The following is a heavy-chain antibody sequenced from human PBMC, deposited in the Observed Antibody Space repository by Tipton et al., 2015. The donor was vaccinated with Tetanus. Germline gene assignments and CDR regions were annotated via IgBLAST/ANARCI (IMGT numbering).Heavy chain of an antibody. CDR3: ARATDPSGWTYFDF. Sequence: QLVQSGPEVKKPGASVKLSCATSGFPFSRPFIHWVRQAPGHGLGWMGLINPSGGGTTYAQKFRDRVTITRGTATSTVYMELSSLTSQDTAVYYCARATDPSGWTYFDFWGQGTLVPVSP. CDR2: INPSGGGT. J-gene: IGHJ4*02. V-gene: IGHV1-46*01. D-gene: IGHD6-19*01. CDR1: GFPFSRPF.